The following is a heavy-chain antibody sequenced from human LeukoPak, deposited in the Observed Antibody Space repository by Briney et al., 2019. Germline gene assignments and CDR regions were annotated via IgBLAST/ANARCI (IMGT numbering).Heavy chain of an antibody. CDR3: VRGGTYYLPY. V-gene: IGHV4-4*02. CDR1: GFTVSSNY. J-gene: IGHJ4*02. CDR2: ILHTGPT. Sequence: GSLRLSCAASGFTVSSNYMSWVRQPPGKGLEWIGEILHTGPTNFNPSLKSRVTISMDKSKNQLSLRPNSVTAADTAIYYCVRGGTYYLPYWGQGILVTVSS. D-gene: IGHD1-26*01.